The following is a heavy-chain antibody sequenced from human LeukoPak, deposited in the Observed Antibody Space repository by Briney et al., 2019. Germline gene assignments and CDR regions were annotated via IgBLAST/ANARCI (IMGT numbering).Heavy chain of an antibody. CDR3: ARDRLLATMGGNYYGVDV. Sequence: SETLSLTCTVSGGSISSYYWSWLRQPPGKGLEWIGYIFYSGSTAYNPSLKCRVTISVVKSKNQFSLRLTSVTAADTAVYYCARDRLLATMGGNYYGVDVWGQGTTVTVSS. J-gene: IGHJ6*02. V-gene: IGHV4-59*12. CDR2: IFYSGST. CDR1: GGSISSYY. D-gene: IGHD5-12*01.